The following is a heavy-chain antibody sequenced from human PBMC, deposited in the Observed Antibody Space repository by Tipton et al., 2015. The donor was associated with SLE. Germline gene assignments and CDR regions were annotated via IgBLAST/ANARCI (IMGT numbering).Heavy chain of an antibody. CDR2: IRGGGDSP. CDR1: GFTFSSYA. V-gene: IGHV3-23*01. Sequence: SLRLSCVGSGFTFSSYAMSWVRQAAGKGLEWVSAIRGGGDSPYYADSVKGRFTISRDNSKNTLYLQMNSLRVEDTGVYYCARHVGAGGAWSMFDYWGQGTLVTVSS. CDR3: ARHVGAGGAWSMFDY. J-gene: IGHJ4*02. D-gene: IGHD2/OR15-2a*01.